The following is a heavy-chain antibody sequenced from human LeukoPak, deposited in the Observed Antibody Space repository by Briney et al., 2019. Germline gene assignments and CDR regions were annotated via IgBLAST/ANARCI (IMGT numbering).Heavy chain of an antibody. V-gene: IGHV3-66*01. J-gene: IGHJ3*02. CDR3: ARDSGSYGHDAFDI. D-gene: IGHD6-13*01. CDR1: GFTVSSNY. CDR2: IYSGGST. Sequence: PGGSLRLSCAASGFTVSSNYMSWVRQAPGKGLEWVSVIYSGGSTYYADSVKGRFTISRDNSKNTLYLQMNSLRAEDTAVYYCARDSGSYGHDAFDIWGQGTMVTVSS.